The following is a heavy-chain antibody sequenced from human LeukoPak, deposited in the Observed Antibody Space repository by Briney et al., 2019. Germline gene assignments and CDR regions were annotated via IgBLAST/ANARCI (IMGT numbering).Heavy chain of an antibody. Sequence: PGGSLRLSCAASGFTFSSYGMHWVRQAPGKGLEWVAFIRYDGSNKYYADSVKGRFTISRDNSKNTLYLQMNSLRAEDTAVYYCAKDGWVVIALDPWGQGTLVTVSS. D-gene: IGHD3-22*01. CDR3: AKDGWVVIALDP. CDR2: IRYDGSNK. J-gene: IGHJ5*02. V-gene: IGHV3-30*02. CDR1: GFTFSSYG.